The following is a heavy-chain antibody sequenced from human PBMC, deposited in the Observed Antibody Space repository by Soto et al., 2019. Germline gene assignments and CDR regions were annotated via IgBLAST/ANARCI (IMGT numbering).Heavy chain of an antibody. V-gene: IGHV3-23*01. D-gene: IGHD2-21*02. CDR1: GFTLSMYA. J-gene: IGHJ3*02. Sequence: PVGSLRLSCEASGFTLSMYAMRWIRQAPGKGLEWVSTITSGGGLYTADSVKGRLTISRDNSKNTMYLQMNRLKVEDTAIYYCARDWVTYDAFDIWGQGTMVTVSS. CDR3: ARDWVTYDAFDI. CDR2: ITSGGGL.